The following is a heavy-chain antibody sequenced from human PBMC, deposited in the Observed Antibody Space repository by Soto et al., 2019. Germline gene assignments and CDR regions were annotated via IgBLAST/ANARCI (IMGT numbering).Heavy chain of an antibody. CDR1: GFTFSSYA. V-gene: IGHV3-23*01. CDR2: ISGFGSST. J-gene: IGHJ4*02. Sequence: GGSLRLSCAASGFTFSSYAMAWVRQAPGKGLEWVSAISGFGSSTYYADSVKGRFTISRDNSKNTLYLQMNSLRAEDTAVYYCVKGRRELILSYFDYWGQGTLVTVSS. D-gene: IGHD3-3*01. CDR3: VKGRRELILSYFDY.